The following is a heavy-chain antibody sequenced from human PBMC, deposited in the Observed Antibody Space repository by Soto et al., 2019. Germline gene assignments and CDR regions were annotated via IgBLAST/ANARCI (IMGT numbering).Heavy chain of an antibody. Sequence: PSQTLSLTCAISGDSVSSNSAAWNWIRQSPSRGLEWLGRTYYRSKWYNDYAVSVKSRITINPDTSKNQFSLQLNSVTPEDTAVYYCARGNTIFGVVTDAFDIWGQGTMVTVSS. D-gene: IGHD3-3*01. CDR2: TYYRSKWYN. J-gene: IGHJ3*02. V-gene: IGHV6-1*01. CDR1: GDSVSSNSAA. CDR3: ARGNTIFGVVTDAFDI.